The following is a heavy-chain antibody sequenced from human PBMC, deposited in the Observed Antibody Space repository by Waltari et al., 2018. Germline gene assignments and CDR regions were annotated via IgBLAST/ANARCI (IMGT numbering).Heavy chain of an antibody. D-gene: IGHD3-22*01. CDR1: GYTLTSYT. CDR2: ISSGNGKT. Sequence: QVHLAQSGAAVKKPGASVKISCTASGYTLTSYTLHWVRQAPGQRLEWMGWISSGNGKTKYSQTLQGRLTITRDTSASTVYMEMNSVRSEDTAVYYCARDLTGYYDDNNGYYYGPSVFDYWGQGTLVTVSS. CDR3: ARDLTGYYDDNNGYYYGPSVFDY. V-gene: IGHV1-3*01. J-gene: IGHJ4*02.